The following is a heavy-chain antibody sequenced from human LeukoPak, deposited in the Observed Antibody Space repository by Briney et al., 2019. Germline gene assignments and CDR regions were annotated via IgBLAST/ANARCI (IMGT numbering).Heavy chain of an antibody. D-gene: IGHD6-13*01. CDR1: GFNFSKNW. Sequence: GGSLRLSCAVSGFNFSKNWMTWVRQAPGKGLEWVADIKQGGSEKNYVESVKGRFTISRDDAKNSLYLQMNSLRAEDTAVYYCARLYSSTWENYFDYWGQGTLVTVSS. CDR2: IKQGGSEK. V-gene: IGHV3-7*03. J-gene: IGHJ4*02. CDR3: ARLYSSTWENYFDY.